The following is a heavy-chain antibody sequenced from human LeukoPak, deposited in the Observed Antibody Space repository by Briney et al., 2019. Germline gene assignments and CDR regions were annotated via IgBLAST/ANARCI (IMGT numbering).Heavy chain of an antibody. CDR2: TNWDGAST. CDR1: GFRFDDYG. J-gene: IGHJ6*03. D-gene: IGHD2-2*01. Sequence: GGSLRLSCAASGFRFDDYGMSWVRHVPGKGLEWVSGTNWDGASTGYADSVKGRFTISRDNVKNSLYLQMNSLRVEDTALYFCGRVYCSTTSCYDYYDYHMDVWGIGTAVTVSS. CDR3: GRVYCSTTSCYDYYDYHMDV. V-gene: IGHV3-20*04.